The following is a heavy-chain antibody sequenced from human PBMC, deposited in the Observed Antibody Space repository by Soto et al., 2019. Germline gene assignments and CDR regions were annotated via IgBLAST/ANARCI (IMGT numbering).Heavy chain of an antibody. Sequence: HPGGSLRLSCAASGFTFSSYAMSWVRQAPGKGLEWVSAISGSGGSTYYADSVKGRFTISRDNSKNTLYLQMNSLRAEDTAVYYCETLRTGVDFWSGYYIGDYYYYGMDVWGQGTTVTVSS. J-gene: IGHJ6*02. V-gene: IGHV3-23*01. CDR3: ETLRTGVDFWSGYYIGDYYYYGMDV. CDR2: ISGSGGST. D-gene: IGHD3-3*01. CDR1: GFTFSSYA.